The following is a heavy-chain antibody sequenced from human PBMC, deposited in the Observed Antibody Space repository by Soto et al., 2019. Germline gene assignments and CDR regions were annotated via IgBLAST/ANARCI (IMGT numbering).Heavy chain of an antibody. Sequence: PSETLSLTCTVSGGSIRSGGYYWSWVRQNPRRGLEWIGNIYYSGNTYYNPSLKSRLTISVDTSKNQFSLNLSSVTAADTAVYYCARDRLLDTDGPARHYFGLDVWGQGTTVTVSS. J-gene: IGHJ6*02. CDR2: IYYSGNT. CDR1: GGSIRSGGYY. D-gene: IGHD5-18*01. CDR3: ARDRLLDTDGPARHYFGLDV. V-gene: IGHV4-31*03.